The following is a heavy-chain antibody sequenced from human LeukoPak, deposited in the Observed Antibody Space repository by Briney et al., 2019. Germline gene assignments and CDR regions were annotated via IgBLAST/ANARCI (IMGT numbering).Heavy chain of an antibody. V-gene: IGHV3-74*01. CDR3: ASETPTGY. J-gene: IGHJ4*02. Sequence: GGSLRLSCAASGFTFSSYWMKWVRQTAGSGLVWVSSIHRDGSSTNYADSVKGRFTISRDNANHTLYLQMSSLRAEDTAIYYCASETPTGYWGQGTLVTVSS. D-gene: IGHD2-8*02. CDR1: GFTFSSYW. CDR2: IHRDGSST.